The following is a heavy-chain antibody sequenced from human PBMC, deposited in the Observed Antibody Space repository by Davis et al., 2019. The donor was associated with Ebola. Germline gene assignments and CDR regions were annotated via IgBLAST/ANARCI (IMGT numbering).Heavy chain of an antibody. CDR1: GASISSHN. D-gene: IGHD6-19*01. V-gene: IGHV4-59*11. Sequence: PSETLSLTCSVSGASISSHNWSWIRQPPGKGPEWIGYIYNIGSTDYNPSLNSRVTISLDKTKNQLSLELNSVTAAGTGVYYCAKFTSGWFWSPYGLDVWGRGTTVSVSS. CDR3: AKFTSGWFWSPYGLDV. J-gene: IGHJ6*02. CDR2: IYNIGST.